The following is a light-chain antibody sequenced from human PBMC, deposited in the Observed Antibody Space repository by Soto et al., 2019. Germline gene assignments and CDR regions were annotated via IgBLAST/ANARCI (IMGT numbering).Light chain of an antibody. V-gene: IGKV1-27*01. CDR1: QGFSNY. CDR2: AAS. J-gene: IGKJ1*01. Sequence: QMTQSPSYLSASVGDRVSLTCRASQGFSNYLAWYQQKPGKVPKLLIYAASTLQSGVPSRFSGSGSGTDFTLTISSLQPEDVATYYCQKYNSAPPWTFGQGTKVDIK. CDR3: QKYNSAPPWT.